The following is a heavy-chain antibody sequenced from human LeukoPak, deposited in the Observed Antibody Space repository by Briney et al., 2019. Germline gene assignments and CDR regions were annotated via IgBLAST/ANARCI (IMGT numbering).Heavy chain of an antibody. D-gene: IGHD3-22*01. CDR2: IRSSSSYI. J-gene: IGHJ3*02. Sequence: PGGSLRLSCAASGFTFSSYSMNWVRQAPGKGLEWVSSIRSSSSYIYYADSVKGRFTISRDNAKNSLYLQMNSLRAEDTAVYYCAREFTYYYDSSGSYDAFDXXXXGTMVTVSS. CDR3: AREFTYYYDSSGSYDAFDX. V-gene: IGHV3-21*01. CDR1: GFTFSSYS.